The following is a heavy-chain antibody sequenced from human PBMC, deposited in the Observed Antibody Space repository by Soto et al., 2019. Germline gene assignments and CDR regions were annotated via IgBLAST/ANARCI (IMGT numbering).Heavy chain of an antibody. J-gene: IGHJ4*02. Sequence: QLQLQESGPGLVKPSETLSLTCTVSGGSISRSSYYWGWIRQPPGKGLEWIGSIYYSGSTYYNVSLKRRVTISVDTSKNQFSLKLSSVTAADTAVYYCATLWFGESGYWGQGTLVTVSS. CDR2: IYYSGST. V-gene: IGHV4-39*01. CDR1: GGSISRSSYY. D-gene: IGHD3-10*01. CDR3: ATLWFGESGY.